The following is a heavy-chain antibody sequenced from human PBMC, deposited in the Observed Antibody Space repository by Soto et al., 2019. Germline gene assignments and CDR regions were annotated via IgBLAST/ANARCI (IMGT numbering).Heavy chain of an antibody. CDR1: GGTFSSYA. Sequence: QVQLGQSVAEVKKPGSSVKVSCKASGGTFSSYALSWVRQATGQGLEWMGGLIPICGTAHYAQTFQVRVTITANETTSTAYMELRGLRSDDSAVYYCAAHGLAASYYYGMRVWGQGTTFTVAS. CDR2: LIPICGTA. D-gene: IGHD2-15*01. V-gene: IGHV1-69*12. CDR3: AAHGLAASYYYGMRV. J-gene: IGHJ6*02.